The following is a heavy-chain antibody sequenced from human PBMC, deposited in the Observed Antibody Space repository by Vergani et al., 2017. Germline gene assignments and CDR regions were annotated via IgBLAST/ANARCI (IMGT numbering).Heavy chain of an antibody. Sequence: QVQLVESGGGLVKPGGSLRLSCVASGFKVNDYYVSWIRQAPGKGLEWVSYIGNTYSGHAIEYADFVEGRFTVSRDSARNSVFLMVNNLRVEDTAVYYCAREVKMAVGGKGTTVTVSS. D-gene: IGHD2-21*01. J-gene: IGHJ6*04. CDR2: IGNTYSGHAI. V-gene: IGHV3-11*01. CDR1: GFKVNDYY. CDR3: AREVKMAV.